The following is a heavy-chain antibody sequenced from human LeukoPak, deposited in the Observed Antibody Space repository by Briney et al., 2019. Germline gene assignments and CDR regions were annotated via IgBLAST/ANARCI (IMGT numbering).Heavy chain of an antibody. V-gene: IGHV4-39*07. CDR1: GGSISSSSYY. Sequence: PSETLSLTCTVSGGSISSSSYYWGWIRQPPGKGLEWIGSIYYSGNTYYNPSLKSRVTISVDTSKNQFSLKLSSVTAADTAVYYCASCPKKGTRYMDVWGKGTTVTVSS. CDR2: IYYSGNT. J-gene: IGHJ6*03. CDR3: ASCPKKGTRYMDV. D-gene: IGHD1-1*01.